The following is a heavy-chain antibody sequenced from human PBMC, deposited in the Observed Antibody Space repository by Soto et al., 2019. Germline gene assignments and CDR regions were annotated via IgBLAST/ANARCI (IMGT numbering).Heavy chain of an antibody. CDR1: GFTFSSYS. Sequence: EVQLVESGGGLVKPGGSLRLSCAASGFTFSSYSMNWVRQAPGKGLEWVSSISSSSSFIYYADSVKGRFTISRDNAKNSLYLQMNSLRAEDTAVYYCARDTVAARSGYYYYGMDVWGQGTTVTVSS. V-gene: IGHV3-21*01. CDR2: ISSSSSFI. CDR3: ARDTVAARSGYYYYGMDV. D-gene: IGHD6-6*01. J-gene: IGHJ6*02.